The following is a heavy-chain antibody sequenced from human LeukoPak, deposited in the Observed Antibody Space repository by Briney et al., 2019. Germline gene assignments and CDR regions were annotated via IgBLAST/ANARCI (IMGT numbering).Heavy chain of an antibody. CDR1: GYTFTSYG. CDR3: AKGSIFGPQDAFDI. D-gene: IGHD3-3*01. J-gene: IGHJ3*02. Sequence: ASVKVSCKASGYTFTSYGISWVRQAPGQGLEWMGWISAYNAYTNYAQNFQGRVTMTTDASTSTAYMELRSLRSDDTAVYYCAKGSIFGPQDAFDIWGQGTMVTVSS. CDR2: ISAYNAYT. V-gene: IGHV1-18*01.